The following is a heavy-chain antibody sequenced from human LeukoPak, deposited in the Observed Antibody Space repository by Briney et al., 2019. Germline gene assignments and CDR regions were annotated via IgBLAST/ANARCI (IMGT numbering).Heavy chain of an antibody. V-gene: IGHV3-30*18. CDR1: GFNFSNYD. D-gene: IGHD6-19*01. CDR3: AKDVSGWSYFDY. Sequence: GGSLRPSCAASGFNFSNYDMDWVRQAPGKGLEWVAIISNDGSNRHYADSVKGRFTISGDKSKNTLYLQMNSLRTEDTAVYYCAKDVSGWSYFDYWGQGALVTVSS. CDR2: ISNDGSNR. J-gene: IGHJ4*02.